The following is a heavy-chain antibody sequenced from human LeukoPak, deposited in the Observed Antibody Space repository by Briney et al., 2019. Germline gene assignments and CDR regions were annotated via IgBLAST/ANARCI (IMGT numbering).Heavy chain of an antibody. CDR1: GGSIGGSSYY. J-gene: IGHJ4*02. Sequence: SETLSLTCTVSGGSIGGSSYYWGWIRQPPGKGLEWIGSIYYSGTTYYNPSLKSRVTISVDTSKNQFSLKLSSVTAADTAVYYCARGYSIDYWGQGTLVTVSS. D-gene: IGHD5-12*01. V-gene: IGHV4-39*01. CDR2: IYYSGTT. CDR3: ARGYSIDY.